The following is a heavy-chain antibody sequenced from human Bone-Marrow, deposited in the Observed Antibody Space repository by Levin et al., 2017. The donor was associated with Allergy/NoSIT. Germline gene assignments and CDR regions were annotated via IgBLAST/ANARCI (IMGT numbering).Heavy chain of an antibody. Sequence: GESLKISCAASGFTFSSYGMHWVRQAPGKGLEWVAVIWYDGSNKYYADSVKGRFTISRDNSKNTLYLQMNSLRAEDTAVYYCARVYSSSWYDAFDIWGQGTMVTVSS. V-gene: IGHV3-33*01. D-gene: IGHD6-13*01. CDR3: ARVYSSSWYDAFDI. CDR1: GFTFSSYG. J-gene: IGHJ3*02. CDR2: IWYDGSNK.